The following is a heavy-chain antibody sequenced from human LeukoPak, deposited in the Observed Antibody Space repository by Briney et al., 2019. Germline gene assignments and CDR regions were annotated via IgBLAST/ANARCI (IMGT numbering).Heavy chain of an antibody. CDR2: VFYSGSP. V-gene: IGHV4-39*07. Sequence: SETLSLTCTVSGGSISSYYWGWIRQPPGQGLEWIGTVFYSGSPYYNPSLKSRATISMDTSKNQFSLNLTSVTAADTAVYYCARGAFDLWGRGTLVTVSS. CDR3: ARGAFDL. CDR1: GGSISSYY. J-gene: IGHJ2*01.